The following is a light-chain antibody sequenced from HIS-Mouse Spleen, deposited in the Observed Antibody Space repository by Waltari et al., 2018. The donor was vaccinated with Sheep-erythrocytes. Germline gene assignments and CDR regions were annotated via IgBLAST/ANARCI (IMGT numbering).Light chain of an antibody. Sequence: SYVLTQPPSVSVAPGKTARITCGGTNIGSKSVPLYQQKPGQAPVLVVYDDSDGPSGIPERFSGSNSGNTATLTISRVEAGDEADYYCQVWDSSSDHGVFGTGTKVTVL. CDR1: NIGSKS. CDR3: QVWDSSSDHGV. V-gene: IGLV3-21*03. J-gene: IGLJ1*01. CDR2: DDS.